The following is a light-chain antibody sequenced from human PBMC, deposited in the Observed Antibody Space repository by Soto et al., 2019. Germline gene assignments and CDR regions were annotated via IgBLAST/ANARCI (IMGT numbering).Light chain of an antibody. CDR3: AVWDAGRGGWV. J-gene: IGLJ3*02. V-gene: IGLV1-47*02. CDR2: NDK. CDR1: SSNIGNNY. Sequence: QSVLTQPPSASGTPGQRVTISCSGSSSNIGNNYVFWYQQFPGTAPKVIIYNDKQRPSGVPDRFSCSKSGTSASLAISGLLSEDEADYYCAVWDAGRGGWVFGGGTKLTVL.